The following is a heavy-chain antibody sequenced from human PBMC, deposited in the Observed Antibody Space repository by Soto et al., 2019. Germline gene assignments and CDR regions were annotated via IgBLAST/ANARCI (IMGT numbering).Heavy chain of an antibody. CDR3: ARGLYDSGSFYFDF. V-gene: IGHV3-53*01. CDR2: LYSGGTT. D-gene: IGHD3-10*01. CDR1: GFNFIRKY. Sequence: EVQLVESGGGLIQPGGSLRLSCAASGFNFIRKYMIWVRQAPGKGLEWVSILYSGGTTYYADSVKGRFTISRDTSENTLYLQMNSLRAEDTAVYYCARGLYDSGSFYFDFWGQATLVTVSS. J-gene: IGHJ4*02.